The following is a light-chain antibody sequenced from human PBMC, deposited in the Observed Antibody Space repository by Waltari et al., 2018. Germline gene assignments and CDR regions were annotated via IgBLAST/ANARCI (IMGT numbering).Light chain of an antibody. CDR1: SSDLGVYDF. CDR3: TSSTFSSPL. V-gene: IGLV2-14*03. J-gene: IGLJ2*01. CDR2: DVF. Sequence: QSALTQPASVSGSPGQSITVSCTATSSDLGVYDFVSWYQHHPGQAPKLIIYDVFKRPAGVSNRFSGSKSGTTASLSISGLQADDEGDYYCTSSTFSSPLFGGGTKLTVL.